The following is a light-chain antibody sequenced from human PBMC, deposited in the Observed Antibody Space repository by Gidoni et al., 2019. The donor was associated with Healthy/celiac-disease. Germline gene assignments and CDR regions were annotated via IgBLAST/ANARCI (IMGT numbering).Light chain of an antibody. V-gene: IGKV1-33*01. CDR2: DAL. CDR3: QQYDNLPSRT. CDR1: QDISNY. J-gene: IGKJ2*01. Sequence: DFQMTQSPSSLSASVGDRVTSTCQASQDISNYLNWYQQKPGKAPRLLIYDALNLVTGVPSRFSGSGSGRDCTFTISSLQPEDIATYYCQQYDNLPSRTFXQXTKLEIK.